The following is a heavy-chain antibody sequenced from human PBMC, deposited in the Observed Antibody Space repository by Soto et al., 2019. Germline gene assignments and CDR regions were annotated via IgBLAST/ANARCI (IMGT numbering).Heavy chain of an antibody. V-gene: IGHV4-39*01. D-gene: IGHD4-4*01. CDR3: ARHYSNYVKPGPGWFDP. CDR2: IYYSGST. CDR1: GGSISSSSYY. Sequence: QLQLQESGPGLVKPSETLSLTCTVSGGSISSSSYYWGWIRQPPGKGLEWIGSIYYSGSTYYNPSLKSRVTISVDTSKNQFSLKLSSVTAADTAVYYCARHYSNYVKPGPGWFDPWGQGTLVTVSS. J-gene: IGHJ5*02.